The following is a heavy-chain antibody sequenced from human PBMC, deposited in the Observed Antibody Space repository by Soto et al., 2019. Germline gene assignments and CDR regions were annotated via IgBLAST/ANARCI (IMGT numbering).Heavy chain of an antibody. V-gene: IGHV3-48*01. J-gene: IGHJ4*02. CDR1: GFTFSSYS. CDR2: ISSSSSTI. Sequence: GGSLRLSCAASGFTFSSYSMNWVRQAPGKGLEWVSYISSSSSTIYYADSVKGRFTISRDNAKNSLYLQMNSLRAEDTAVYYCARDLGYCTNGVCSKPFDYWGQGTLVTVSS. D-gene: IGHD2-8*01. CDR3: ARDLGYCTNGVCSKPFDY.